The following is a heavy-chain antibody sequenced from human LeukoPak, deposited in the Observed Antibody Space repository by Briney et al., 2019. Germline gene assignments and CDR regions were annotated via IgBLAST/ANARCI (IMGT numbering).Heavy chain of an antibody. CDR3: ARGTRTVITPGGRYFDL. D-gene: IGHD4-23*01. V-gene: IGHV4-34*01. CDR2: INSSGSA. J-gene: IGHJ2*01. CDR1: GGSFSSYY. Sequence: SETLSLTCTVYGGSFSSYYWSWIRQPPGKGLEWIGEINSSGSANYTPSLKSRATISADKSKNQFSLKLNSVTAVDTAVFYCARGTRTVITPGGRYFDLWGRGTLVTVSS.